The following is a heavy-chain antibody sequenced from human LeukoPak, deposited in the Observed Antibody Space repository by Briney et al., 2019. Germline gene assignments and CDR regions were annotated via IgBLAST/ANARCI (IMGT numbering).Heavy chain of an antibody. V-gene: IGHV3-53*01. CDR1: GFTFSRYW. CDR3: ANRAASGYYDS. J-gene: IGHJ4*02. D-gene: IGHD3-3*01. Sequence: GGSLRLSCAASGFTFSRYWMSWLRQAPGKGLEWVSMIYSGDDTYYADSVKGRFTISRDNSKNTLYLQMNSLRAEDTAVYYCANRAASGYYDSWGQGTLVTVSS. CDR2: IYSGDDT.